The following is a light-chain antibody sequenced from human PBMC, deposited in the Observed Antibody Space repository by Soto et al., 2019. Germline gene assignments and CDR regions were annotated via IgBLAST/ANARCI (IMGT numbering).Light chain of an antibody. Sequence: DIHITQSPSTLSESVGDRVIITCRASQSISSWLAWYQQKPGKAPNLLIYKASDLESGVPSTFSGSGSGTEFTLTISSLQPDDFATYYCQEYSTTSRTFGQGTKVDIK. CDR1: QSISSW. CDR2: KAS. CDR3: QEYSTTSRT. V-gene: IGKV1-5*03. J-gene: IGKJ1*01.